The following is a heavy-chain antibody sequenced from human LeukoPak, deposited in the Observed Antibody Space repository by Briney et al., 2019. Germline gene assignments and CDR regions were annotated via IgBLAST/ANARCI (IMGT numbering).Heavy chain of an antibody. CDR2: INDDETST. V-gene: IGHV3-74*01. Sequence: GGALRLSCTVSGFTVSSNSMSWVRHVPGKGLEWVSRINDDETSTTYAESVKGRFTISRDNAKNTLFLQMNSLRAEDTAVYYCATTGSGSYYDYWGQGTLVTVSS. D-gene: IGHD1-26*01. J-gene: IGHJ4*02. CDR1: GFTVSSNS. CDR3: ATTGSGSYYDY.